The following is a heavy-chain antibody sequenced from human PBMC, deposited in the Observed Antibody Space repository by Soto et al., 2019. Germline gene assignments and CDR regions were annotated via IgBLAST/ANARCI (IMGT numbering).Heavy chain of an antibody. CDR2: ISYDGSNK. CDR3: AKDHVGEDFYFYYGMDV. J-gene: IGHJ6*02. Sequence: QVQLVESGGGVVQPGRSLRLSCAASGVTFSRYGMHWVRQAPGKGLEWVAVISYDGSNKYYADSGKGRFTISRDNSKNPIYLQMNSLRPEDTAVYYFAKDHVGEDFYFYYGMDVWGQGTTVTVSS. V-gene: IGHV3-30*18. CDR1: GVTFSRYG. D-gene: IGHD3-3*01.